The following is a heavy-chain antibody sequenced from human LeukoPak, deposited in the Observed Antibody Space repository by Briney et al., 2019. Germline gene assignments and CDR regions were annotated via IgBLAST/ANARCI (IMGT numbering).Heavy chain of an antibody. CDR1: NGSISSSRYF. D-gene: IGHD6-13*01. Sequence: RSSETLSLTCSVSNGSISSSRYFWGWIRQPPGKGPEWIGSIDYSGSTYYNPSLKSRVTISVDTSKNHFSLDLSSVTAADTAVYYCARDRSSSWYKDFDYWGQGTLVTVSS. CDR2: IDYSGST. CDR3: ARDRSSSWYKDFDY. J-gene: IGHJ4*02. V-gene: IGHV4-39*07.